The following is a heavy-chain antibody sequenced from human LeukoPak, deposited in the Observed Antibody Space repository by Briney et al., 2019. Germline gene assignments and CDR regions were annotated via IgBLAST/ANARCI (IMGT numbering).Heavy chain of an antibody. J-gene: IGHJ5*01. Sequence: GGSLRLSCAASGFTFSGYWMHWVRHAPGKGLVWVSRINSDGYSITYADSVKGRFTISRDNAKNTLYLQMNSLIAEDTAVYFCTRAGYSSGFDSWGQGTLVTVSS. CDR2: INSDGYSI. CDR1: GFTFSGYW. V-gene: IGHV3-74*03. CDR3: TRAGYSSGFDS. D-gene: IGHD6-19*01.